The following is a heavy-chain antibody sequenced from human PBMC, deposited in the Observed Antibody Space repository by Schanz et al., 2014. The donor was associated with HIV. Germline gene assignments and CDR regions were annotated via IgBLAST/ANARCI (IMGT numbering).Heavy chain of an antibody. CDR2: ISESGGRT. CDR1: GFNFNNYA. D-gene: IGHD3-16*01. J-gene: IGHJ6*02. Sequence: EVQLLESGGGLEQPGGSLRLSCAASGFNFNNYAMTWVRQAPGKGLEWVSSISESGGRTYYADSVNGRFTISRDNSKNTLYLQINSLRIDDTAVYYCAKDGGSRGRRRGMDVWGQGTMVTVSS. CDR3: AKDGGSRGRRRGMDV. V-gene: IGHV3-23*01.